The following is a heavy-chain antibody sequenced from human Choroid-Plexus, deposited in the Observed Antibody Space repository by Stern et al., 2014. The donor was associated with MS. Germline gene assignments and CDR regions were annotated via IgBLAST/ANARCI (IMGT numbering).Heavy chain of an antibody. CDR1: GFPFGSCS. CDR2: VSYDGSNK. J-gene: IGHJ5*02. Sequence: QVQLVASGGGVVQPGRPLRLSCVASGFPFGSCSLPLVRPAPGQGLEWVAGVSYDGSNKYYADSVKGRFTISRDNSQNTLYMQMSSLRPEDTAVYYCAKDRQYLTYFFDHWGQGSLVTVSS. V-gene: IGHV3-30*18. CDR3: AKDRQYLTYFFDH. D-gene: IGHD2/OR15-2a*01.